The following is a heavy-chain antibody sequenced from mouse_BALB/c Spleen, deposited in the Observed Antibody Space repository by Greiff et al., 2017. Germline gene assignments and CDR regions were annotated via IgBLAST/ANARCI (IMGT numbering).Heavy chain of an antibody. CDR2: ISYDGSN. V-gene: IGHV3-6*02. Sequence: EVKLMESGPGLVKPSQSLSLTCSVTGYSITSGYYWNWIRQFPGNKLEWMGYISYDGSNNYNPSLKNRISITRDTSKNQFFLKLNSVTTEDTATYYCARAGNYDYYFDYWGQGTTLTVSS. CDR1: GYSITSGYY. D-gene: IGHD2-4*01. J-gene: IGHJ2*01. CDR3: ARAGNYDYYFDY.